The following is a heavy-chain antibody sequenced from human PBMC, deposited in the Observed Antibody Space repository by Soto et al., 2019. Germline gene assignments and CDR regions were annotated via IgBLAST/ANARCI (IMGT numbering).Heavy chain of an antibody. CDR3: AKSMVFVDHAYMDV. Sequence: QVQLVQSGAEVRKPGSSVKVSCEASGGSFISYIFTWVRQAPGQGLEWMGRSIPIQGRADNAVKFQDRVTITADRSTQTVYMELRLLRPEDTDLYYCAKSMVFVDHAYMDVWGKGTTVTVSS. CDR2: SIPIQGRA. D-gene: IGHD3-10*01. CDR1: GGSFISYI. J-gene: IGHJ6*03. V-gene: IGHV1-69*02.